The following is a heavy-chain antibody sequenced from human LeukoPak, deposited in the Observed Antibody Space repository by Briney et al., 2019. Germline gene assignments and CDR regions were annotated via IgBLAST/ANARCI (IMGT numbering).Heavy chain of an antibody. J-gene: IGHJ4*02. D-gene: IGHD5-18*01. CDR2: IRWNSGSI. CDR1: GLTFDDYA. V-gene: IGHV3-9*01. CDR3: AKGYRKYSYGPALDY. Sequence: GGSLRLSCAASGLTFDDYAMHWVRQAPGKGLEWVSGIRWNSGSIGYAASVKGRFTISRDNAKNSLYLQMNSLSAEDTALYYCAKGYRKYSYGPALDYWGQGTLVIVSS.